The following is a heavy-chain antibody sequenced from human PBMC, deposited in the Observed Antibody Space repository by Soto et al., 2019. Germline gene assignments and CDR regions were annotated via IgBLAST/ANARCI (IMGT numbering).Heavy chain of an antibody. J-gene: IGHJ6*02. Sequence: GGSLRLSCAASGFTFSSYAMSWVRQAPGKGLEWVSAISGGGGSTYYADSVKGRVTISRDNSKSTLYLQMNSLRAEDTAVYYCARDFWSGYLFPYYYYGMDVWGQGTTVTVSS. CDR2: ISGGGGST. D-gene: IGHD3-3*01. CDR1: GFTFSSYA. CDR3: ARDFWSGYLFPYYYYGMDV. V-gene: IGHV3-23*01.